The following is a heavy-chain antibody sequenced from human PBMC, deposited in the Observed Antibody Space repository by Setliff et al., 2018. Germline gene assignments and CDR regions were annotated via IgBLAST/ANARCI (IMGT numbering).Heavy chain of an antibody. CDR3: ARERMYYNFRSGYSDY. J-gene: IGHJ4*02. CDR1: GGSISSSSYY. D-gene: IGHD3-3*01. CDR2: IYYSGST. V-gene: IGHV4-39*07. Sequence: SETLSLTCTVSGGSISSSSYYWGWIRQPPGKGLEWIGSIYYSGSTYYNPSLKSRVTISVDTSKNQFSLKLSSVTAADTAVYHCARERMYYNFRSGYSDYWGQGTLVTVSS.